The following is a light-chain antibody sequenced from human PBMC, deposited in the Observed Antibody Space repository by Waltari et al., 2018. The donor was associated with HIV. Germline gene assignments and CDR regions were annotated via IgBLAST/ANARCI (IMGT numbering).Light chain of an antibody. Sequence: QLVLTQSPSASASLGASVKLTCTLSSGHSSYAIAWHQQQPEKGPRYLMKLNSDGSQSKGDGIPDRFSGSSSGAERYLTISSLQSEDEADYYCQTWSVFGGGTKLTVL. CDR3: QTWSV. J-gene: IGLJ3*02. V-gene: IGLV4-69*01. CDR1: SGHSSYA. CDR2: LNSDGSQ.